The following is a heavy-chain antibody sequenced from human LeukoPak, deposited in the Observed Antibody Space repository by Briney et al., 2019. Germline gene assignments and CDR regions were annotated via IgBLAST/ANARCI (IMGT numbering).Heavy chain of an antibody. CDR3: ARDLGSNYVYFDY. CDR1: GGTISSHY. D-gene: IGHD1-26*01. V-gene: IGHV4-4*07. J-gene: IGHJ4*02. Sequence: PSETLSLTCTVSGGTISSHYWSWLRKPAGKGLEYIGRIHTSGITNYNPSLKSRVTMSGDTSKNQFYLNLRSVTAADTAVYYCARDLGSNYVYFDYWGQGSLVTVSS. CDR2: IHTSGIT.